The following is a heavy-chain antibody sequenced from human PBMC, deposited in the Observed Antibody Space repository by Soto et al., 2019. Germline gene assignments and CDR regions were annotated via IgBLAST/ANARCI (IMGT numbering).Heavy chain of an antibody. Sequence: SETLSLTCNVSGASMRSYYWTSMRLSPGKGLEWIGDIFYSGSTNLNPSLRSRLSISIDTSKNKFSLMLNSVTAADTAVYYCARDLRFCGLDVWGQGTTVTSP. D-gene: IGHD3-10*01. J-gene: IGHJ6*02. CDR2: IFYSGST. CDR3: ARDLRFCGLDV. CDR1: GASMRSYY. V-gene: IGHV4-59*01.